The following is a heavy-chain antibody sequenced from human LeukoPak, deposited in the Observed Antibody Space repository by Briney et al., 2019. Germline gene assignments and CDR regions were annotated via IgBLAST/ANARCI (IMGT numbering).Heavy chain of an antibody. CDR3: AREEYYDRNFDY. V-gene: IGHV4-34*01. Sequence: SETLSLTCAVYGGSFSGYYWSWIRQPPGKGLEWIGEINHSGSTNYNPSLKSRVTISADTSKNQFSLKLSSVTAADTAVYYCAREEYYDRNFDYWGQGTLVTVSS. D-gene: IGHD3-22*01. CDR1: GGSFSGYY. J-gene: IGHJ4*02. CDR2: INHSGST.